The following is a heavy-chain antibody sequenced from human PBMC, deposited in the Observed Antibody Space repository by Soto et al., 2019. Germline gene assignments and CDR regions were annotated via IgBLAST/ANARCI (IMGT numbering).Heavy chain of an antibody. J-gene: IGHJ5*02. CDR2: IDHSGST. V-gene: IGHV4-30-2*01. CDR3: ARDQLEGNWFDP. CDR1: GGSISSGGYS. D-gene: IGHD1-1*01. Sequence: QLQLQESGSGLVRPSQTLSLTCAVSGGSISSGGYSWNWIRQPPGKGLEWIGYIDHSGSTLYNPSLKSRVTISVDKSKTQFSLKLSSVTAADTAVYYCARDQLEGNWFDPWGQGTLVTVSS.